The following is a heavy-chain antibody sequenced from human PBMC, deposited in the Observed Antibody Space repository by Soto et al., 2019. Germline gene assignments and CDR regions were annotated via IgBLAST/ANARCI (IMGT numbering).Heavy chain of an antibody. Sequence: GASVKVSCKASGGTFSSYAISWVRQAPGQGLEWMGWINPNSGGTNYAQKFQGWVTMTRDTSINTAYMELSRLRSDDTAVYYCATGLTYCSSTSCPTRDDRYYYMDVWGKGTTVTVSS. CDR1: GGTFSSYA. CDR3: ATGLTYCSSTSCPTRDDRYYYMDV. CDR2: INPNSGGT. V-gene: IGHV1-2*04. D-gene: IGHD2-2*01. J-gene: IGHJ6*03.